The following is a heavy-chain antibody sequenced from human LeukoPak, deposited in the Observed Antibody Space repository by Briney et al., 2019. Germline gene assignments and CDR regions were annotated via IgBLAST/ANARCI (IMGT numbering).Heavy chain of an antibody. CDR2: IYYSGST. Sequence: SETLSLTCTVSGGSISSSSYYWGWIRQPPGKGLEWIGSIYYSGSTYYNPSLKRRVTISVDTSKNQFSLKLSSVTAADTAVYYCALVGYCSSTSCSSNDAFDIWGQGTMVTVSS. J-gene: IGHJ3*02. CDR3: ALVGYCSSTSCSSNDAFDI. V-gene: IGHV4-39*01. D-gene: IGHD2-2*01. CDR1: GGSISSSSYY.